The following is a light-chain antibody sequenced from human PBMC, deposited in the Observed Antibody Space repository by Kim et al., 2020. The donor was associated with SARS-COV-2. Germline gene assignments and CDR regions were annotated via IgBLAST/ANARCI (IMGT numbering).Light chain of an antibody. Sequence: SSELTQDPAVSVALGQTVRITCQGDSLRSYYASWYQQKPGQDPVLVIYGKTNRPSGIPDRFSCSSSGNTASLTIPGAQAEEEAEYYCNPRDSSGNPYYV. CDR2: GKT. J-gene: IGLJ1*01. CDR3: NPRDSSGNPYYV. V-gene: IGLV3-19*01. CDR1: SLRSYY.